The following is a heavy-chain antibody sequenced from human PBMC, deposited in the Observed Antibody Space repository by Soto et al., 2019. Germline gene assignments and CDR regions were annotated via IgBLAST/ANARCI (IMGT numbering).Heavy chain of an antibody. Sequence: QLQLQESGPGLVKPSETLSLTCTVSGGSISSSSYYWRWIRQPPGKGLEWIGRIYYIGSTYYNPPSKSRVTISVDTSKHQFSLRLSSVTAAGTAVYYCAPLWGPDLGQGTLVTVSP. CDR1: GGSISSSSYY. D-gene: IGHD3-10*01. CDR2: IYYIGST. J-gene: IGHJ4*02. V-gene: IGHV4-39*01. CDR3: APLWGPD.